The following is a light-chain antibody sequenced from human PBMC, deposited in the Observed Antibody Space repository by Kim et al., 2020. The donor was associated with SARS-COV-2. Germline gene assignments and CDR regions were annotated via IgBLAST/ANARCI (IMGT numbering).Light chain of an antibody. CDR2: YDT. Sequence: TTNFTGSGSDAACYTLHWYQQHADHAHLWLMYYDTDRPAGIPERFSGSSSGNTATLTIKRVEAEDEADYYCQVYDTSSDHVVFGGGTKVTVL. CDR3: QVYDTSSDHVV. CDR1: DAACYT. J-gene: IGLJ3*02. V-gene: IGLV3-21*01.